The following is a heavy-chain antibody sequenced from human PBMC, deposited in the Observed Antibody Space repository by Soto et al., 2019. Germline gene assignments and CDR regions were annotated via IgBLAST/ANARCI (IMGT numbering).Heavy chain of an antibody. CDR3: AGDFDDSGTSYFDY. Sequence: QVQLQESGPGLVKPSQTLSLTCTVSGGSISSGDYYWSWIRQHPGKGLEWIGYIYRSGSTYYNPSLKSRVTMSVDRSKNQVSLKLSSVTAADTAVYYCAGDFDDSGTSYFDYWGQGILVSVSS. J-gene: IGHJ4*02. CDR1: GGSISSGDYY. V-gene: IGHV4-31*03. D-gene: IGHD3-10*01. CDR2: IYRSGST.